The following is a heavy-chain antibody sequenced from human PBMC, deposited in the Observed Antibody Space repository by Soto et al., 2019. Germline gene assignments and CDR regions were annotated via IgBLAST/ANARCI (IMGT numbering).Heavy chain of an antibody. CDR3: ARGHQYGGNSDAFEF. D-gene: IGHD2-21*02. CDR2: IIPFFGSV. V-gene: IGHV1-69*05. Sequence: QVHLVQSGAEVKKPGSSVKVSCKASGLTFSSSTLTWVRQAPGQGPEWMGGIIPFFGSVDYAQKFQDRVTXTXAXSPXTTYMELRSLRSEDTAVYYCARGHQYGGNSDAFEFWGQGTVVTVSS. CDR1: GLTFSSST. J-gene: IGHJ3*01.